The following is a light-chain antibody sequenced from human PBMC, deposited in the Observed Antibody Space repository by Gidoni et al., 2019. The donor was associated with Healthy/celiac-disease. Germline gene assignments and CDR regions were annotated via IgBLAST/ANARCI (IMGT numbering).Light chain of an antibody. Sequence: SSELTQDTAVSVALGQTVRITCQGDSLRSYYASWYQQKTGQAPVLVIYGKNNRPSGIPDRFSGSSSGNTASLTITGAQAEDEADYYCNSRDSSGNHLDVVFGGGTKLTVL. CDR1: SLRSYY. V-gene: IGLV3-19*01. CDR2: GKN. J-gene: IGLJ2*01. CDR3: NSRDSSGNHLDVV.